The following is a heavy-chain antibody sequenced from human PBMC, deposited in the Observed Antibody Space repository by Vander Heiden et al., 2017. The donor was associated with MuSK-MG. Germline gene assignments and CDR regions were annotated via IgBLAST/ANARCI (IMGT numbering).Heavy chain of an antibody. CDR2: INHSGST. D-gene: IGHD3-10*01. Sequence: QVQLQQWGAGLLKPSETLSLTCAVYGGSFSGYYWSWIRQPPGKGLEWIGEINHSGSTNYNPSLKSRVTISVDTSKNQCALKLSSVTAADTAVYYCASIRGCGELSEKTFDYWGQGTLVTVSS. J-gene: IGHJ4*02. CDR1: GGSFSGYY. V-gene: IGHV4-34*01. CDR3: ASIRGCGELSEKTFDY.